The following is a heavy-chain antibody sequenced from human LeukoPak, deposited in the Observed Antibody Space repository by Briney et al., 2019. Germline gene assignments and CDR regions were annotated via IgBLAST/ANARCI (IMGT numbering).Heavy chain of an antibody. CDR1: GGSLSTSYY. CDR2: IHISGIT. D-gene: IGHD6-13*01. Sequence: SETLSFTCTVSGGSLSTSYYWTWIRQPAGKGLEWIGRIHISGITNYTPSLKSRVIMSVDTSKNQFSLKLSSVTAADTAVYYCARAAAEPTGGHEDFDCWGQGTLVTVSS. V-gene: IGHV4-4*07. J-gene: IGHJ4*02. CDR3: ARAAAEPTGGHEDFDC.